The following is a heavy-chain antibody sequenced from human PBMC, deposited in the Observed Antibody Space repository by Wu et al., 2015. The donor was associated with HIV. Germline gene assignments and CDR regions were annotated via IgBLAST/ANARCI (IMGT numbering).Heavy chain of an antibody. CDR3: ARDVSIAARSRGDAFDI. V-gene: IGHV1-69*05. D-gene: IGHD6-6*01. J-gene: IGHJ3*02. CDR2: IIPIFGTA. Sequence: QVQLVQSGAEVKKPGSSVKVSCKASGGTFSSYAISWVRQAPGQGLEWMGGIIPIFGTANYAQKFQGRVTMTRDTSISTAYMELSRLRSDDTAVYYCARDVSIAARSRGDAFDIWGQGTMVTVSS. CDR1: GGTFSSYA.